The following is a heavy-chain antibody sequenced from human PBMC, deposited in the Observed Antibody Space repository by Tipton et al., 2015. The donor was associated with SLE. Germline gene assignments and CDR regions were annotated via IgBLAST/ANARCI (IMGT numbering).Heavy chain of an antibody. Sequence: SLRLSCAASGFTFSSYWMSWVRQAPGKGLEWGANIKQDGSEKYYVDSVKGRFTISRDNAKNSLYLQMNSLRAEDTAVYYCARDYYYDSSVDYWGQGTLVTVSS. D-gene: IGHD3-22*01. CDR3: ARDYYYDSSVDY. CDR1: GFTFSSYW. J-gene: IGHJ4*02. CDR2: IKQDGSEK. V-gene: IGHV3-7*01.